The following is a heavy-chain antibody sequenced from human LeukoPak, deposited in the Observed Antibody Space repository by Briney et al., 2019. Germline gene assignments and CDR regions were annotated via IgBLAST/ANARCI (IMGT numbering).Heavy chain of an antibody. V-gene: IGHV4-39*01. D-gene: IGHD6-6*01. CDR3: ARLDIASRPAMNIDY. J-gene: IGHJ4*02. CDR1: GGSIGSSSYS. Sequence: SETLSLTCTVSGGSIGSSSYSWGWIRQPPGKGLEWIGSIYYNGNTYHNPSLKSRVTISVDTSKNQFSLMLSSVTAADTAVYYCARLDIASRPAMNIDYWGQGTLVTVSA. CDR2: IYYNGNT.